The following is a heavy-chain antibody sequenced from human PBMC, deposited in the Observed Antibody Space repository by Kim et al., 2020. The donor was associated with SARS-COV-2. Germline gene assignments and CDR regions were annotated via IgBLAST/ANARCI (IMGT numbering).Heavy chain of an antibody. Sequence: SETLSLTCTVSGGSISSYYWSWIRQPPGKGLEWIGYIYYSGSTNYNPSLKSRVTISVDTSKNQFSLKLSSVTAADTAVYYCTVGAASTAFDIWGQGTMGT. V-gene: IGHV4-59*08. J-gene: IGHJ3*02. CDR3: TVGAASTAFDI. CDR1: GGSISSYY. D-gene: IGHD1-26*01. CDR2: IYYSGST.